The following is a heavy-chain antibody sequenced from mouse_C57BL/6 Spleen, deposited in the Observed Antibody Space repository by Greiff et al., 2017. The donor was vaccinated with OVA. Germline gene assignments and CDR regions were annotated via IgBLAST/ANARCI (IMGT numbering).Heavy chain of an antibody. CDR1: GYTFTEYT. D-gene: IGHD2-1*01. CDR3: ARHEEFYYPTTGEFAY. V-gene: IGHV1-62-2*01. CDR2: FYPGSGSI. Sequence: VKLQESGAELVKPGASVKLSCKASGYTFTEYTIHWVKQRSGQGLEWIGWFYPGSGSIKYNEKFKDKATLTADKSSSTVYMELSRLTSEDSAVYFCARHEEFYYPTTGEFAYWGQGTLVTVSA. J-gene: IGHJ3*01.